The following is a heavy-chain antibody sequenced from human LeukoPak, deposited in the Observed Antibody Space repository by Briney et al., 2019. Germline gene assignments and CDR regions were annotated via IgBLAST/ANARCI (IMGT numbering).Heavy chain of an antibody. Sequence: PGGSLRLSCAASGFTFSSYTMNRVRQAPGKGLEWVSYISSSSSYIYYADSVKGRFTISRDNAENSLYLQMNSLRAEDTAVYYCARGSEGYCSGGGCYYGMDVWGQGTTVTVSS. D-gene: IGHD2-15*01. CDR2: ISSSSSYI. CDR3: ARGSEGYCSGGGCYYGMDV. CDR1: GFTFSSYT. V-gene: IGHV3-21*01. J-gene: IGHJ6*01.